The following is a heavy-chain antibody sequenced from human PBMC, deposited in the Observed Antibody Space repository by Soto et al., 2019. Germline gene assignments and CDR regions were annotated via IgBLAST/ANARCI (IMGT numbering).Heavy chain of an antibody. CDR2: IYNDGTT. Sequence: EVQLVESGGGLVQPGGSLRLSCAASGFSVSIKYISGARQAPGKGREGVSVIYNDGTTYYADSVKGRFTISRDNSKNTLYLQMNGLRAEDTAVYYCARVDWAGSKRGYFDYWGQGSLVTVSS. CDR3: ARVDWAGSKRGYFDY. J-gene: IGHJ4*02. V-gene: IGHV3-66*01. D-gene: IGHD6-19*01. CDR1: GFSVSIKY.